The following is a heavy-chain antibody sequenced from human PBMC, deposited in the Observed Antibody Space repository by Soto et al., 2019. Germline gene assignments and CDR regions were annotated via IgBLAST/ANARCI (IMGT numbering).Heavy chain of an antibody. CDR1: GGTFSSYA. CDR3: ARVGGTGGYTYGLDY. D-gene: IGHD5-18*01. CDR2: IIPVFGTG. V-gene: IGHV1-69*06. Sequence: ASVKVSGKASGGTFSSYAISWVRQAPGQGLEWMGGIIPVFGTGIYAQKFQGRVTITADKSTNTAYMELSSLRSEDTAVYFCARVGGTGGYTYGLDYWGQGTLVTVSS. J-gene: IGHJ4*02.